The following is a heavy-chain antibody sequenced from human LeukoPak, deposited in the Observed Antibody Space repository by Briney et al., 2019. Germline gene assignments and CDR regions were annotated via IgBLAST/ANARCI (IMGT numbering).Heavy chain of an antibody. V-gene: IGHV3-33*08. CDR1: GFSFSTFG. D-gene: IGHD3-16*01. CDR3: GRNSLGGDY. Sequence: PGRSLRLSCAASGFSFSTFGMHWARRAPGKGLEWVAVIWNDGSKKFYAESVKGRFTISRNNSQNTLYLQMDRLRAEDTAVYYGGRNSLGGDYWGQGTLVTVSS. J-gene: IGHJ4*02. CDR2: IWNDGSKK.